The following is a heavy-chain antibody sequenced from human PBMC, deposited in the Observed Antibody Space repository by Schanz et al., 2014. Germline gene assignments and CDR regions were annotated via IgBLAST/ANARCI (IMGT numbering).Heavy chain of an antibody. Sequence: VHLLESGGGLVQPGGSLRLSCAASGFSFGTYAMSWVRQAPGKGLEWVAVIRYDGSNKYYADSVKGRFTISRDNSKNTLYLQMNSLRAEDTAIYYCAKDAPYPFDLWGRGTRITVSS. V-gene: IGHV3-33*06. CDR1: GFSFGTYA. J-gene: IGHJ2*01. CDR2: IRYDGSNK. CDR3: AKDAPYPFDL.